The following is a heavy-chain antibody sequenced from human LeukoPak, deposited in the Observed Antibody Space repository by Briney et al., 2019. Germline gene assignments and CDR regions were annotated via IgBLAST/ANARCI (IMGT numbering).Heavy chain of an antibody. CDR1: GFIFSTYW. CDR2: MKGDGSEI. Sequence: GGSLRLSCAASGFIFSTYWMMWARQAPGKGLEWVANMKGDGSEIHYVDSVRGRFTISRDNARNSLFLQMNSLRVEDTAVYYCVRDKIEGATLLDYWGQGTLVTVSS. V-gene: IGHV3-7*01. J-gene: IGHJ4*02. CDR3: VRDKIEGATLLDY. D-gene: IGHD1-26*01.